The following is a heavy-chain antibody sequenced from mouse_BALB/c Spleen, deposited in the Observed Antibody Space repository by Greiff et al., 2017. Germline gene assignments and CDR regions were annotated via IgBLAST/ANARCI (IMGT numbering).Heavy chain of an antibody. CDR3: TREGRRAGAMDY. D-gene: IGHD3-1*01. CDR2: IYPSDSYT. V-gene: IGHV1-69*02. CDR1: GYTFTSYW. J-gene: IGHJ4*01. Sequence: VQLQQSGAELVRPGASVKLSCKASGYTFTSYWINWVKQRPGQGLEWIGNIYPSDSYTNYNQKFKDKATLTVDKSSSTAYMQLSSPTSEDSAVYYCTREGRRAGAMDYWGQGTSVTVSS.